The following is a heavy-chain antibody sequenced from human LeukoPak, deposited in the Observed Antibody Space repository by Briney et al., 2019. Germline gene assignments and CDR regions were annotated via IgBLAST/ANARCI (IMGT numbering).Heavy chain of an antibody. CDR3: ARGLGGGYPDY. V-gene: IGHV4-34*01. Sequence: SETLSLTSAVHGGSFSGFYWTWMPQPPGKELEWSGEIKHGGITKYHPSLNSRVTMSEDTSNNQFSLKLTSVTAADTAVYYCARGLGGGYPDYWGPGTLVTVSS. D-gene: IGHD5-12*01. CDR2: IKHGGIT. CDR1: GGSFSGFY. J-gene: IGHJ4*02.